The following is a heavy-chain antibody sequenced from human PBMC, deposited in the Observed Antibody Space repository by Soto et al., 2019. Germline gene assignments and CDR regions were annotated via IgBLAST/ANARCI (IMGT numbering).Heavy chain of an antibody. CDR3: ARFFSSGVDAFDI. CDR1: GGSISSYY. J-gene: IGHJ4*02. CDR2: IYYSGST. Sequence: SETLSLTCTVSGGSISSYYWSWIRQPPGKGLEWIGYIYYSGSTNYNPSLKSRVTISVDTSKNQFSLKLSSVTAADTAVYYCARFFSSGVDAFDIWGQGTLVTVSS. D-gene: IGHD6-19*01. V-gene: IGHV4-59*01.